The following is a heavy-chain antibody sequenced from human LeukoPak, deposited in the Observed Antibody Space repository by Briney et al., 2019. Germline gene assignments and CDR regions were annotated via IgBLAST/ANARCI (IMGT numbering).Heavy chain of an antibody. J-gene: IGHJ3*02. CDR1: GYSFTSYW. D-gene: IGHD3-22*01. CDR2: IYPGNAYT. CDR3: ARHEHDSSGYYPRHAFDI. V-gene: IGHV5-51*01. Sequence: GASLKISCKGSGYSFTSYWIGWVRQIPGKGLEWMGIIYPGNAYTKYSPSFQGQVTISADKFISTAYLQWSSLKASDTAMYYCARHEHDSSGYYPRHAFDIWGQGTMVTVSS.